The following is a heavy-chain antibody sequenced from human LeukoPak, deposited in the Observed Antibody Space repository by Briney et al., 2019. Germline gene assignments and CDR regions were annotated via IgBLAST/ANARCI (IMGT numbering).Heavy chain of an antibody. J-gene: IGHJ3*02. V-gene: IGHV1-58*02. D-gene: IGHD3-16*01. Sequence: GASVKASCKASGLTFTSFAMQWVRQARGQRLEWIGWIVVGSGNTNYAQKFQGRVTITTDESTSTAYVELSSLRSEDTAVYYCARDLEGFTIWGQGTMVTVSS. CDR3: ARDLEGFTI. CDR1: GLTFTSFA. CDR2: IVVGSGNT.